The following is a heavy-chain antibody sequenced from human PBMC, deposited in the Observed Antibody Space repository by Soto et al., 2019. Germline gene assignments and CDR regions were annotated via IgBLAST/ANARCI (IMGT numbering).Heavy chain of an antibody. J-gene: IGHJ4*02. CDR1: GYTFTSYG. Sequence: QVQLVQSGAEVKKPGASVKVSCKASGYTFTSYGISWVRQAPGQGLEWMGWISAYNGNTNFARKFQDRVTMTADTSTSTAYMELRSLRSDDTAVFYCARSMYYDIMTGYYFDSWGQGTLVTVPS. CDR3: ARSMYYDIMTGYYFDS. V-gene: IGHV1-18*01. CDR2: ISAYNGNT. D-gene: IGHD3-9*01.